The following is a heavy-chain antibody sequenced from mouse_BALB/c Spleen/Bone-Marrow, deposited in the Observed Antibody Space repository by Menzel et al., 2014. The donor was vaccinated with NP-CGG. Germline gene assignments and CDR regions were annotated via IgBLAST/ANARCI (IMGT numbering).Heavy chain of an antibody. D-gene: IGHD1-3*01. J-gene: IGHJ4*01. CDR2: INPYNDYT. CDR1: GYTFXNHH. CDR3: VLYTYYAMDY. V-gene: IGHV1S45*01. Sequence: EVQLQQSGAELVRPGASVKISCKAFGYTFXNHHINWVRQRPGQGLDWIGYINPYNDYTSYNQKFKGKATLTVDKSSSTAYMELSSLTPEDSAVYYCVLYTYYAMDYWGQGTSVTVSS.